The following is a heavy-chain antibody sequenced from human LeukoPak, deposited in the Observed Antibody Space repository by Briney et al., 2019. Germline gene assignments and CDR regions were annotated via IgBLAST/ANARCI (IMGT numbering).Heavy chain of an antibody. V-gene: IGHV7-4-1*02. CDR2: INTNTGNP. CDR3: ARNFQQLVPSAFDI. Sequence: ASVKVSCKASGYTFTSYAMNWVRQAPGQGLEWMGWINTNTGNPTYAQGFTGRFVFSLDTSVSTAYLQISSLKAEDTAMYYCARNFQQLVPSAFDIWGQGTMVTVSS. J-gene: IGHJ3*02. CDR1: GYTFTSYA. D-gene: IGHD6-13*01.